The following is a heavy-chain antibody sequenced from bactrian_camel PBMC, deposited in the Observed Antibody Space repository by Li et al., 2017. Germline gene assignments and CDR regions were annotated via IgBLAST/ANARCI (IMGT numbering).Heavy chain of an antibody. D-gene: IGHD1*01. V-gene: IGHV3S53*01. Sequence: HVQLVESGGGSVQAGESLRLACVVSVLSWNSNYVAWFRQAPGKEREGVAGINSDGNAKYADFVKGRFTISRDNAKNTVYLQMNRLKPEDSAMYYCAADYRPHFTVGVPDILSLAYTGKGTQVTVS. CDR2: INSDGNA. CDR1: VLSWNSNY. J-gene: IGHJ4*01.